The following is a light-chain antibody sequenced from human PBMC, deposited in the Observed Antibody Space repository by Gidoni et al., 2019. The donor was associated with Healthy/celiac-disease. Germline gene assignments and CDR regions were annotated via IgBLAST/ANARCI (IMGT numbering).Light chain of an antibody. J-gene: IGKJ5*01. V-gene: IGKV1-39*01. CDR2: AA. Sequence: DIQMTQSPSSLSASVGDRVTITCRASQSISSYLNWYQQKPGKAPKLLIDAASRFSGRGSGTDFTLTISSLQPEDFATYYCQQSYSTPSITFXXXTRLEIK. CDR1: QSISSY. CDR3: QQSYSTPSIT.